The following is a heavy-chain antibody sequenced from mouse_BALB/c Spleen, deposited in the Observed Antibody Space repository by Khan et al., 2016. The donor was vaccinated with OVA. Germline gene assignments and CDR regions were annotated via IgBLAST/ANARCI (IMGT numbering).Heavy chain of an antibody. V-gene: IGHV3-2*02. CDR3: ARVYGGDFDY. D-gene: IGHD1-1*01. J-gene: IGHJ2*01. Sequence: VQLKESGPGLVKPSQSLSLTCTVTGYSITTDYAWNWIRQFPGNKLEWMGYISYSGNTKYNPSLKSRISITRETSKNQFFLQLKSLTTEDTARYYCARVYGGDFDYWGQGTTLTVSS. CDR2: ISYSGNT. CDR1: GYSITTDYA.